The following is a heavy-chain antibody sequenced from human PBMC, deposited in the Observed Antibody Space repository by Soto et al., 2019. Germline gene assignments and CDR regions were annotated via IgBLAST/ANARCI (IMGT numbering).Heavy chain of an antibody. D-gene: IGHD4-4*01. CDR1: GFTFSSYD. Sequence: GSLRLSCAASGFTFSSYDMHWVRQATGKGLEWVSAIGTAGDTYYPGSVKGRFTISRENAKNSLYLQMNSLRAGDTAVYYYARGGGLRGQYSKGVYYYGIDIWGQGTTVTVSS. CDR3: ARGGGLRGQYSKGVYYYGIDI. CDR2: IGTAGDT. V-gene: IGHV3-13*01. J-gene: IGHJ6*02.